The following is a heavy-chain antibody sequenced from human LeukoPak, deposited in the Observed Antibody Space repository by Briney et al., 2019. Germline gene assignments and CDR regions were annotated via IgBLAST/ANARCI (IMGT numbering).Heavy chain of an antibody. CDR1: GFTFSSYG. V-gene: IGHV3-30*02. Sequence: QSGGSLRLSCAASGFTFSSYGMHWVRQAPGKGLEWVAVIWYGGSNKYYADSVKGRFTISRDNSKNTLYLQMNSLRAEDTALYYCAKDMGPAAIGGGYDYWGQGTLVTVSS. CDR3: AKDMGPAAIGGGYDY. D-gene: IGHD2-2*01. CDR2: IWYGGSNK. J-gene: IGHJ4*02.